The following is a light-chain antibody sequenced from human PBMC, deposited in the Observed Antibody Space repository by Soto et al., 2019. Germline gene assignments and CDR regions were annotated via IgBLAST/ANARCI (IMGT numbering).Light chain of an antibody. Sequence: QSVLTQPPSVSAAPGQRVSISCSGSDSKIGNNYISWYRQVPGTAPKVVIYDNNKRPSWIPDRFSASKSGTSSTLAITGLRSGDEAFYYCGTWDSSLTSWVFGGGTKLTVL. CDR2: DNN. J-gene: IGLJ3*02. CDR3: GTWDSSLTSWV. CDR1: DSKIGNNY. V-gene: IGLV1-51*01.